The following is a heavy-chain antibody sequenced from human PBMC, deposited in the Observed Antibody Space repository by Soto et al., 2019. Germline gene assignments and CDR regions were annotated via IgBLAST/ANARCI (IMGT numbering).Heavy chain of an antibody. J-gene: IGHJ4*02. CDR2: IYYSGST. V-gene: IGHV4-31*03. D-gene: IGHD6-6*01. Sequence: QVQLQESGPGLVKPSQTLSLTCTVSGGSISSGGYYWSWIRQHPWKCLEWIGYIYYSGSTYYNPSLKSRVTISVDTSKNQFSLKLSSVTAADTAVYYCARGPVWRQLVYFDYWGQGTLVTVSS. CDR3: ARGPVWRQLVYFDY. CDR1: GGSISSGGYY.